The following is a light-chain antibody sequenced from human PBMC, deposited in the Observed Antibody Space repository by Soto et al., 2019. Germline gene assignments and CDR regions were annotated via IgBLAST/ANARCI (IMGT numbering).Light chain of an antibody. V-gene: IGKV3-11*01. J-gene: IGKJ4*01. CDR3: QQRSKRPLT. CDR1: QSIGTS. CDR2: DAS. Sequence: EIVLTQSPATLSLSPGERASLSCRASQSIGTSVAWYQQKPGQAPRLLIYDASIRATGLPARFSGSGSGADFTLTISSLEPEAFAVYYCQQRSKRPLTFGGGTKVESK.